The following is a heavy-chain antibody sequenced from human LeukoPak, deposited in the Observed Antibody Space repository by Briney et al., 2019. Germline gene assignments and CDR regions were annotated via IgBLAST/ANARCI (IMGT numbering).Heavy chain of an antibody. J-gene: IGHJ4*02. CDR3: ARSAGYCSGGSCYRTYLDY. D-gene: IGHD2-15*01. CDR2: ISSSSSYI. V-gene: IGHV3-21*01. CDR1: GFTFSSYS. Sequence: GGSLRLSCAASGFTFSSYSMNWVRQAPGKGLEWVSSISSSSSYIYYADSVKGRFTISRDNAKNSLYLQMNSLRAEDTAVYYCARSAGYCSGGSCYRTYLDYWGQGTLVTVSS.